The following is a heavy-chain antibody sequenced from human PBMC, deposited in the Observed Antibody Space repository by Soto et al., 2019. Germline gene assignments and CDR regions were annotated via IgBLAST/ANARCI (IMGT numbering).Heavy chain of an antibody. CDR1: GASFSGYY. CDR3: ARVLRYFDWSPYNWFDP. Sequence: ESLSVACAVYGASFSGYYLSWSLQPPGKGLEWIGEINHSGSTNYNPSLKSRVTISVDTSKNQFSLKLSSVNAADTAVYYCARVLRYFDWSPYNWFDPWGQGTLVTVYS. CDR2: INHSGST. D-gene: IGHD3-9*01. V-gene: IGHV4-34*01. J-gene: IGHJ5*02.